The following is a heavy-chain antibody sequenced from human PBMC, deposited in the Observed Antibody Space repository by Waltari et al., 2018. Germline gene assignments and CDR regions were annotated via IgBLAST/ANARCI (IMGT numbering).Heavy chain of an antibody. CDR3: ARHDYDILTGYDTLLYFDY. CDR2: IYYSGST. CDR1: GGSISSSSYY. V-gene: IGHV4-39*01. D-gene: IGHD3-9*01. Sequence: QLQLQESGPGLVKPSETLSLTCTVSGGSISSSSYYWGWIRQPPGKGLAWIGSIYYSGSTYYNPSLKSRVTISVDTSKNQFSLKLSSVTAADTAVYYCARHDYDILTGYDTLLYFDYWGQGTLVTVSS. J-gene: IGHJ4*02.